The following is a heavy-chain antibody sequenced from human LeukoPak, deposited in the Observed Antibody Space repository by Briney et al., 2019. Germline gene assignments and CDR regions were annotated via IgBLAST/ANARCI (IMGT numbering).Heavy chain of an antibody. CDR3: ARDSSSWYSY. J-gene: IGHJ4*02. D-gene: IGHD6-13*01. CDR2: IKQDASEK. CDR1: GFTFSNFW. V-gene: IGHV3-7*01. Sequence: GGSLRLSCAASGFTFSNFWMSWVRQAPGKGPEWVANIKQDASEKYYVDSVKGRFSISRDNAKNSLYLQMNSLRAEDTAVYYCARDSSSWYSYWGRGTLVTVSS.